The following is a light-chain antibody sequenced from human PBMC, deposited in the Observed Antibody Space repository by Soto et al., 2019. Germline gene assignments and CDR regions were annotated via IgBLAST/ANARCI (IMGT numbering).Light chain of an antibody. CDR1: GGSIVSKY. J-gene: IGLJ3*02. V-gene: IGLV6-57*02. CDR3: QSFDGTTLV. CDR2: EDN. Sequence: NFMLTQPHSVSESPGKTVIISCTGSGGSIVSKYVQWYQQRPGSAPTTVIYEDNQRLFGVPDRFSGSIDSTSNAATLTISQLNTEDEADYYCQSFDGTTLVFGGGTKVTVL.